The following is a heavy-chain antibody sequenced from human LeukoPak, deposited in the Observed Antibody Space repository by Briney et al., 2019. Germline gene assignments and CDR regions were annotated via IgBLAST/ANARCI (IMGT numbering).Heavy chain of an antibody. CDR3: ARGRPHGNDY. D-gene: IGHD4-23*01. J-gene: IGHJ4*02. CDR1: GFTFSSYW. CDR2: IVSDGSNT. V-gene: IGHV3-74*01. Sequence: GGSLRLTCAASGFTFSSYWMNWVRQVPGKGLVWVSRIVSDGSNTNYADSVKGRFTISRDNAKNTLYLQMNSLRVEDTAVYYCARGRPHGNDYWGQGTLVTVSS.